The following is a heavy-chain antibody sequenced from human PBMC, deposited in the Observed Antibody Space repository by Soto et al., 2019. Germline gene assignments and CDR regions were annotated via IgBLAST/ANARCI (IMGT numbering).Heavy chain of an antibody. CDR2: IYWDDDK. CDR1: GFSLSTSGVG. CDR3: ALLPYDGDYRRVDY. Sequence: QITLKESGPTLVKPTQTLTLTCTFSGFSLSTSGVGVGWIRQPPGKALEWLALIYWDDDKRYSPSLKSRLTITKDTSKNQVVLTMTNMDPVDTATYYCALLPYDGDYRRVDYWGQGTLVTVSS. D-gene: IGHD4-17*01. J-gene: IGHJ4*02. V-gene: IGHV2-5*02.